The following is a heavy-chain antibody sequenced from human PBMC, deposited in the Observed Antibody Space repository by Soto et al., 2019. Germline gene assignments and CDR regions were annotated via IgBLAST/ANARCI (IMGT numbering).Heavy chain of an antibody. Sequence: EVQLVESGGGVLRPGGSLRLSCAASGFIFDDYGMSWARQAPGKGLEWVSGVNWNGGSTGYADSVKGRFTISRDNAKNFLFLQMNSLRVEDMAFYYCVRGASWNFDYWGQGTLVTVSS. V-gene: IGHV3-20*04. CDR1: GFIFDDYG. CDR3: VRGASWNFDY. CDR2: VNWNGGST. J-gene: IGHJ4*02. D-gene: IGHD6-13*01.